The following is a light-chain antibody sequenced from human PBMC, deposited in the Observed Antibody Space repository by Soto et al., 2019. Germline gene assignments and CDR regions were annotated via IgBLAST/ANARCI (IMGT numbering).Light chain of an antibody. CDR3: QQSHSTSWT. CDR2: AAS. V-gene: IGKV1-39*01. CDR1: QSISSY. Sequence: DLQMTPSPSSLSASVGDRVTITCRASQSISSYLNWYQQKPGKAPKLLIYAASSLQSGVPSRFSGSGSGTDFTLTISSLQPEDFATYYCQQSHSTSWTFGQGTKVDIK. J-gene: IGKJ1*01.